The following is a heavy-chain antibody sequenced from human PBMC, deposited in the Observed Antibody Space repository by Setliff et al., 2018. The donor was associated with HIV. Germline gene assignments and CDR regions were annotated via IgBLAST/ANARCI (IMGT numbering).Heavy chain of an antibody. D-gene: IGHD1-1*01. CDR1: GGSLRDYY. J-gene: IGHJ4*02. CDR2: IYHTGIT. Sequence: SETLSLTCVMDGGSLRDYYWSWIRQSPEKGLEWIGYIYHTGITKYNPSLTSRLSTSIDTSKNQFSLSLTSVTAADTAVYYCARGSWKDGAHGYFFDYWGQGTLVTVSS. CDR3: ARGSWKDGAHGYFFDY. V-gene: IGHV4-34*11.